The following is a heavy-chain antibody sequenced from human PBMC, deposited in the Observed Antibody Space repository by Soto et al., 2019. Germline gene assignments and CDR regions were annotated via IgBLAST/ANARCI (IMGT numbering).Heavy chain of an antibody. CDR1: GFTFTSSA. CDR2: IVVGSGNT. D-gene: IGHD3-9*01. V-gene: IGHV1-58*02. Sequence: ASVKVSCKASGFTFTSSAMQWVRQARGQRLEWIGWIVVGSGNTNYAQKFQERVTITRDMSTSTAYMELSSLRSEDTAVYYCAATQRRLRYFDLLDYWGQGTLVTVSS. CDR3: AATQRRLRYFDLLDY. J-gene: IGHJ4*02.